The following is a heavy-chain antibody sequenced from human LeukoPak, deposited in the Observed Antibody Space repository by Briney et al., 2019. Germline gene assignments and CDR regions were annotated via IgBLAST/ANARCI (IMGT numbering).Heavy chain of an antibody. V-gene: IGHV3-9*01. D-gene: IGHD6-13*01. Sequence: GGSLRLSFAASGFTFDDYAMHWVRQAPGKGLEWVSGISWNSGSIGHADSVKGRFTISRDNAKNSLYLQMNSLRAEDTALYYCAKAGYSSSWHDPDYFDYWGQGTLVTASS. CDR1: GFTFDDYA. J-gene: IGHJ4*02. CDR3: AKAGYSSSWHDPDYFDY. CDR2: ISWNSGSI.